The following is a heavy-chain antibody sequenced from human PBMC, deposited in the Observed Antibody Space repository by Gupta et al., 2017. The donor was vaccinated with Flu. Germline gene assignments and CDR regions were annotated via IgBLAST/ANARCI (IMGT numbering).Heavy chain of an antibody. CDR3: ARDNPYGDYYYYYGMDV. D-gene: IGHD4-17*01. CDR2: ISSSGSTI. CDR1: GFTFSSYE. Sequence: EVQLVESGGGLVQPGGYLRLSCAASGFTFSSYEMNWVRPAPGKGLEWVSYISSSGSTIYYADSVKGRFTISRDNAKNSLYLQMNSLRAEDTAVYYCARDNPYGDYYYYYGMDVWGQGTTVTVSS. J-gene: IGHJ6*02. V-gene: IGHV3-48*03.